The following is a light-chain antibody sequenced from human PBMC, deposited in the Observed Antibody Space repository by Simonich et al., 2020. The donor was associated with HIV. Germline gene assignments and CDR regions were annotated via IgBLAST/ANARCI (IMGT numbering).Light chain of an antibody. V-gene: IGKV2-28*01. CDR3: MQAVQRKFT. CDR1: QSLLQSDGFPY. J-gene: IGKJ3*01. CDR2: LGS. Sequence: DIVMTQSPLSLSVTPGEPASISCRASQSLLQSDGFPYLYWYLQRPGQSPPLLIYLGSRRASGGPDRFSGSGSGTDFTRKISRVEAEDVGVYYCMQAVQRKFTFGPGTKVDIK.